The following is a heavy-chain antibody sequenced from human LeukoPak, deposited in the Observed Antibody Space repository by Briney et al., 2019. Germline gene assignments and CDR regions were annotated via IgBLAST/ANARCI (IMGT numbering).Heavy chain of an antibody. CDR1: GFTFSSYA. CDR2: INNSGGST. J-gene: IGHJ4*02. V-gene: IGHV3-23*01. Sequence: GGSLRLSCAASGFTFSSYAMSWVRQAPGKGLEWVSLINNSGGSTYYADSAKGRFTISRDNSKNTLYLQMNSLRAEDTALYYCATTYTSSWYNYWGQGTPVTVSS. D-gene: IGHD6-13*01. CDR3: ATTYTSSWYNY.